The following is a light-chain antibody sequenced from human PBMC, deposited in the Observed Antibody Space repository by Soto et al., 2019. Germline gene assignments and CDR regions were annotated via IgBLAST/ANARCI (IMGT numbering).Light chain of an antibody. CDR2: RNN. CDR3: ATWDDSLNGFYV. J-gene: IGLJ1*01. V-gene: IGLV1-47*01. Sequence: QAVVTQPPSASGTLGLGVTISCSGSTSNIGSNYVYWYQQLPGTAPKLLIYRNNQRPSGVPDRFSGSKSGTSASLAISGLRSDDEADYFCATWDDSLNGFYVFGTGTKFTVL. CDR1: TSNIGSNY.